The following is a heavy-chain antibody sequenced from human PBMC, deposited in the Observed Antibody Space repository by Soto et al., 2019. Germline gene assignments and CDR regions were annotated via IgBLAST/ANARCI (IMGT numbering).Heavy chain of an antibody. J-gene: IGHJ6*02. CDR3: ARAYGDYVGYYYGMDV. D-gene: IGHD4-17*01. CDR2: MNPNSGNT. V-gene: IGHV1-8*01. Sequence: ASVKVSCKASGYTFTSYDINWVRQATGQGLEWMGWMNPNSGNTGYAQKFQGRVTMTRNTSISTAYMELSSLRSEDTAVYYCARAYGDYVGYYYGMDVWGQGSTVTVSS. CDR1: GYTFTSYD.